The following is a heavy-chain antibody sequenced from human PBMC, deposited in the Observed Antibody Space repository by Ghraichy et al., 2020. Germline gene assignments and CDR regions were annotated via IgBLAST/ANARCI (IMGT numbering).Heavy chain of an antibody. D-gene: IGHD5-24*01. CDR2: ISWNSGSI. CDR3: AKESYGDGYSNFDY. V-gene: IGHV3-9*01. J-gene: IGHJ4*02. Sequence: GGSLRLSCAASGFTFDDYAMHWVRQAPGKGLEWVSGISWNSGSIGYADSVKGRFTISRDNAKNSLYLQMNSLRAEDTALYYCAKESYGDGYSNFDYWGQVTLVTVSS. CDR1: GFTFDDYA.